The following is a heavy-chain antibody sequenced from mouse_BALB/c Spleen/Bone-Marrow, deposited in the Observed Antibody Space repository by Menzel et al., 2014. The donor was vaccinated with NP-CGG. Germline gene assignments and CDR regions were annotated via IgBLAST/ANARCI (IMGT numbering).Heavy chain of an antibody. Sequence: CGAELARPGASVKMSCKASGYTFASYTMHWVKQRPGQGLEWIGYINPSSGYTNYNQKFKDKATLTADKSSSTAYMQLSSLTSEDSAVYYCAAGYYGNSGWFAYWGQGTLVTVSA. CDR1: GYTFASYT. D-gene: IGHD2-1*01. CDR3: AAGYYGNSGWFAY. V-gene: IGHV1-4*01. CDR2: INPSSGYT. J-gene: IGHJ3*01.